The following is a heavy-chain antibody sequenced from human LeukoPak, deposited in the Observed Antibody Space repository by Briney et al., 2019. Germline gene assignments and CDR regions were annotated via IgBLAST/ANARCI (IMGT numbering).Heavy chain of an antibody. D-gene: IGHD6-19*01. V-gene: IGHV4-59*01. CDR2: IYYSGST. CDR1: GGSISSYY. J-gene: IGHJ4*02. CDR3: ARETSLAGFASGLGFNY. Sequence: PSETLSLTCTVSGGSISSYYWSWIRQPPGKGLEWIGYIYYSGSTNYNPSLKSRVTLSVDTSKNQFSLKLTSVTAADTATYYCARETSLAGFASGLGFNYWGQGILVTVSS.